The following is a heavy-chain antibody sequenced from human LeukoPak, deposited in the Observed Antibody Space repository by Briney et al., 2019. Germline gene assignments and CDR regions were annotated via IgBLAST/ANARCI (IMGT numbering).Heavy chain of an antibody. CDR3: ARELDGTIFGVVTPPY. D-gene: IGHD3-3*02. CDR2: INPNSGGT. CDR1: GYTFTGHY. J-gene: IGHJ4*02. Sequence: ASVKVSCKASGYTFTGHYMHWVRQAPGQGLEWMGWINPNSGGTNYAQKFQGRVTMTRDTSISTAYMELSRLRSDDTAVYYCARELDGTIFGVVTPPYWGQGTLVTVSS. V-gene: IGHV1-2*02.